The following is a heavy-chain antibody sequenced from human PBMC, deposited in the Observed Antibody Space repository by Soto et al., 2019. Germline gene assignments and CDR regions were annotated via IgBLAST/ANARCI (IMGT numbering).Heavy chain of an antibody. D-gene: IGHD3-16*01. J-gene: IGHJ5*02. CDR1: GGSFSTYA. CDR2: IIPIFDSP. V-gene: IGHV1-69*06. CDR3: ARDDYKDGGNNWFDP. Sequence: ASVKVSCKASGGSFSTYAFSWVRQAPGHGLEWMGGIIPIFDSPYYAQNFQGRVTMSVGTSKNQFSLKLDAVTAADTAVYYCARDDYKDGGNNWFDPWGQGTLVTVSS.